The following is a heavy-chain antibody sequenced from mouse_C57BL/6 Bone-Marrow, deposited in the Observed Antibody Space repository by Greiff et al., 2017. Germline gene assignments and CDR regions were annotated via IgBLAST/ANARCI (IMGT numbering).Heavy chain of an antibody. CDR3: DGKDLH. Sequence: EVQLQESVAELVRPGASVKLSCTASGFTIKNTYMHWVKQRPDQGLEWIGRIDPSDGNTKYAPKFQGKATITADTSSNTAYLQLSSLTAEAAAIXSSDGKDLHWGQGTLVTVSA. J-gene: IGHJ3*01. V-gene: IGHV14-3*01. CDR2: IDPSDGNT. CDR1: GFTIKNTY.